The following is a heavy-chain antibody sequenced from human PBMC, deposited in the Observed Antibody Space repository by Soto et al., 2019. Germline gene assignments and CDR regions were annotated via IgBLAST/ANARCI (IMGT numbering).Heavy chain of an antibody. V-gene: IGHV1-58*01. J-gene: IGHJ1*01. CDR3: AASYDSSGYQNRGWYFQH. CDR2: TVVGSGNT. D-gene: IGHD3-22*01. Sequence: AASVKVSCKASGFTFTSSAVQWVRQARGQRLEWIGWTVVGSGNTNYAQKFQERVTITRDMSTSTAYMELSSLRSEDTAVYYCAASYDSSGYQNRGWYFQHWGQGTLVTVSS. CDR1: GFTFTSSA.